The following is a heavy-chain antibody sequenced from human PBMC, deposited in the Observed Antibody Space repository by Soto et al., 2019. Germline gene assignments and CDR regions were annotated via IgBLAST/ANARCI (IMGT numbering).Heavy chain of an antibody. CDR3: ARLMTTGITVFYFDY. D-gene: IGHD4-17*01. J-gene: IGHJ4*02. CDR2: ISANGGRT. Sequence: GGSLRLSCAASGFTFSSYAMAWVRQAPGKGLEWVSGISANGGRTYYADSVKCRFTISRDSSENTVFLQMNSLRAEDTAVYYCARLMTTGITVFYFDYWGQGSLVTVSS. V-gene: IGHV3-23*01. CDR1: GFTFSSYA.